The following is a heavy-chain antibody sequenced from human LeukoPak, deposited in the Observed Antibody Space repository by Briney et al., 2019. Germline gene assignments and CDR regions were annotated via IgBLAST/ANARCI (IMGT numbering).Heavy chain of an antibody. J-gene: IGHJ5*02. V-gene: IGHV4-34*01. Sequence: PSETLSLTCVVNNGSFSVYFWSWIRQPPGKGLEWIGEVYHSGSTNYNPSLKSRVSISADMSKKQFSLNLNSVTAADTAVYYCAREKFLGRLTLVLDTWGQGTLVTVSS. CDR2: VYHSGST. D-gene: IGHD3-3*01. CDR3: AREKFLGRLTLVLDT. CDR1: NGSFSVYF.